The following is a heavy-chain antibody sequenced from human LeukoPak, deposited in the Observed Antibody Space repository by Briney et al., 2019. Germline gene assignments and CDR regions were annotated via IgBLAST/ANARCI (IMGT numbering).Heavy chain of an antibody. CDR2: IDWEDDK. CDR1: GFSLHTGGMF. J-gene: IGHJ4*02. V-gene: IGHV2-70*20. Sequence: SGPTLVKPTQTLTLTCTFFGFSLHTGGMFVSWVRQPPGKALEWLAIIDWEDDKYYTTSLNPKLTVSKDTSKNQVVLTMTNVDPVDTATYFCARTSGGSYYNGFDYWGQGARVTVSS. D-gene: IGHD3-10*01. CDR3: ARTSGGSYYNGFDY.